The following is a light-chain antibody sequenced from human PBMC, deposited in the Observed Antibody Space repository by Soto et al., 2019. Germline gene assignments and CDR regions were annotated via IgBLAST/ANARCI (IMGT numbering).Light chain of an antibody. CDR1: SSDVGGYKY. Sequence: QSALTQPASVSWSPGQSITISCTGTSSDVGGYKYVSWYQQHPGKAPKLMIFEVSNRPSGVSNRFSGSKSGNTASLTISGLQAEDEADYYCSSYTSNNTQVFGTGTKVTVL. J-gene: IGLJ1*01. V-gene: IGLV2-14*01. CDR3: SSYTSNNTQV. CDR2: EVS.